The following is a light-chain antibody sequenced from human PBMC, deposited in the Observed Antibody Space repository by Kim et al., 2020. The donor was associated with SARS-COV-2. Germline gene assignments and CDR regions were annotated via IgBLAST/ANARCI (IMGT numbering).Light chain of an antibody. J-gene: IGLJ2*01. V-gene: IGLV3-19*01. Sequence: SSELTQDPVVSVAVGQTVKITCQGDSLRRYYASWYQQKPGQAPVLVMSGRNNRPSGIPERLSGSTSGNTASLIITGAQAEDEADYFCSSRDSSENVLFGGGTQLTVL. CDR3: SSRDSSENVL. CDR2: GRN. CDR1: SLRRYY.